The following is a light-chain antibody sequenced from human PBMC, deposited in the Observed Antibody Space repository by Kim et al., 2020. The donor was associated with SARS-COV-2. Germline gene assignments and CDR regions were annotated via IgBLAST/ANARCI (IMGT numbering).Light chain of an antibody. CDR1: QSVNSN. Sequence: PGERATLSCRASQSVNSNLAWYQQRPGQAPRLLICGASTRATGIPARFSGSGSGTEFTLTISSLQPEDSAVYYCQHFNNWPPMYTFGQGTKLEI. V-gene: IGKV3-15*01. CDR3: QHFNNWPPMYT. J-gene: IGKJ2*01. CDR2: GAS.